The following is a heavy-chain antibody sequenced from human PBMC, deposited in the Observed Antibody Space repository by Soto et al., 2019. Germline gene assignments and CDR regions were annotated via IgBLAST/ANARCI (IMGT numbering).Heavy chain of an antibody. V-gene: IGHV3-66*01. CDR3: ARGGAVVAASFDY. J-gene: IGHJ4*02. D-gene: IGHD2-15*01. CDR1: GFTVSSDY. Sequence: EVQLVESGGGLVQPGGSLRLSCAVSGFTVSSDYMSWVRQAPGKGLEWVSVIYRDGSTYYTDSVNGRFTISRDKSKNTVYLQMNSLSAEDTAVYYCARGGAVVAASFDYWGQGTLVTVSS. CDR2: IYRDGST.